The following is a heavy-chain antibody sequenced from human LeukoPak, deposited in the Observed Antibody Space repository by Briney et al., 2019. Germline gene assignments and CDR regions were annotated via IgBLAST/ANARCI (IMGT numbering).Heavy chain of an antibody. CDR2: IRYDGSNK. CDR3: AQDGGYRTLNYFDY. J-gene: IGHJ4*02. Sequence: GGSLRLSCAASGFTFSSYGMHWVRQAPGKGLEWVAFIRYDGSNKYYADSVKGRFTISRDNSKNTLYLQMNSLRAEDTAVYSCAQDGGYRTLNYFDYWGQGTLVTVSS. V-gene: IGHV3-30*02. CDR1: GFTFSSYG. D-gene: IGHD3-16*01.